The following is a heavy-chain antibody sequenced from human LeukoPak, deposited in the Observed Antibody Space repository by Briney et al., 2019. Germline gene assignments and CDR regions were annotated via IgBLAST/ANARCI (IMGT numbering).Heavy chain of an antibody. CDR3: ARSTLLGYWFDP. V-gene: IGHV1-2*02. CDR1: GYTFTGYY. D-gene: IGHD2-15*01. CDR2: INPNSGGT. Sequence: ASVKVSCKASGYTFTGYYMHWVRQAPGQGLEWMGWINPNSGGTNYAQKFQGRVTMTRDTSISTAYMELSRLRSDDTAVYYCARSTLLGYWFDPWGQGTLVTVSS. J-gene: IGHJ5*02.